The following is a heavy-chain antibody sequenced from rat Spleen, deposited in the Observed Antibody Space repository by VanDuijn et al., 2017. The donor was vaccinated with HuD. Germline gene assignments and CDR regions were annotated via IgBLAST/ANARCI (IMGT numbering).Heavy chain of an antibody. CDR3: SRNNYGGYSEFGWFAY. Sequence: EVQLVESGGGLVQPGRSLKLSCAASGFTFSNYDMAWVRQAPTKGLEWVASISTGGGNTYYRDSVKGRFTISRDNAKSTLYLQMDSLRSEDTATYYCSRNNYGGYSEFGWFAYWGQGTLVTVSS. CDR2: ISTGGGNT. D-gene: IGHD1-11*01. J-gene: IGHJ3*01. V-gene: IGHV5S23*01. CDR1: GFTFSNYD.